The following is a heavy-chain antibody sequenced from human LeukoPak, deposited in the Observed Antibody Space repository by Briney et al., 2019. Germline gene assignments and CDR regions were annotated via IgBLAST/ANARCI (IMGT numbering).Heavy chain of an antibody. D-gene: IGHD3-22*01. CDR2: IWYDGSNK. CDR3: ARDLRGGIVVVLDY. Sequence: GGSLRLSCAASGFTFSSYGMHWVRQAPGKGLEWVAVIWYDGSNKYYADSVKGRFTISRDNSKNTLYLQMNSLRAEDTAVYYCARDLRGGIVVVLDYWGQGTLVTVSS. CDR1: GFTFSSYG. J-gene: IGHJ4*02. V-gene: IGHV3-33*01.